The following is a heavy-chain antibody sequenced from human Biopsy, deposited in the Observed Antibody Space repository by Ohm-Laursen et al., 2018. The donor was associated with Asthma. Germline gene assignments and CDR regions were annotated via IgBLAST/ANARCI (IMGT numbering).Heavy chain of an antibody. V-gene: IGHV4-34*01. J-gene: IGHJ6*02. CDR2: TNERGVT. Sequence: TLSLTCDVYPGSYSGFFWTWIRQSPGKGLEWIGETNERGVTNNNPSLKSRVIISIDTYWNRVSLKLTSVTAADTAVYYCARGPELDVWGQGTTVTVSS. CDR1: PGSYSGFF. CDR3: ARGPELDV.